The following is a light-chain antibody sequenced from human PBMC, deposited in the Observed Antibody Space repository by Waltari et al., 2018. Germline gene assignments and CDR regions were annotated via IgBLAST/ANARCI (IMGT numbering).Light chain of an antibody. Sequence: DIQMTQSHSTLSASVGDRVTIPCRASQSIVSWVAWYQQKPGKAPKLLIDKASSLQSGVPSTFSGSGSGTDFTLTISSLQPDDVATYCCQQYFSGCTFGQGTNLEIK. CDR2: KAS. V-gene: IGKV1-5*03. J-gene: IGKJ2*02. CDR1: QSIVSW. CDR3: QQYFSGCT.